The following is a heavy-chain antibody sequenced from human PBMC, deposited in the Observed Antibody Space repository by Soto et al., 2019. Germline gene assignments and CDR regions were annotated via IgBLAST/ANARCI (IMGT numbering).Heavy chain of an antibody. CDR1: SGSVSSGSYY. D-gene: IGHD6-19*01. J-gene: IGHJ4*02. Sequence: SETLSLTCTVSSGSVSSGSYYWSWIRQPPGKGLEWIGYIYYSGSTKYNPSLKSRVTISVDTSKNQFSLKLSSVTAADTAVYYCARDRVGGGWLVVASDWGQGTLVTVSS. CDR3: ARDRVGGGWLVVASD. V-gene: IGHV4-61*01. CDR2: IYYSGST.